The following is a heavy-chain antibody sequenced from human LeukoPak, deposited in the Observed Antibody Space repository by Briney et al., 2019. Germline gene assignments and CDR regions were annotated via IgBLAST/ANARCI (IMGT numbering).Heavy chain of an antibody. J-gene: IGHJ4*02. V-gene: IGHV4-61*01. D-gene: IGHD7-27*01. CDR2: IYYSGST. CDR1: GDSFSSVTDY. Sequence: SETLSLTCTVSGDSFSSVTDYWAWIRQPPGKGLEWIGYIYYSGSTYYNPSLKSRVTISLDTSKNQFSLKLNSVTAADTAVYYCARSLGHHDYWGQGTLVTVSS. CDR3: ARSLGHHDY.